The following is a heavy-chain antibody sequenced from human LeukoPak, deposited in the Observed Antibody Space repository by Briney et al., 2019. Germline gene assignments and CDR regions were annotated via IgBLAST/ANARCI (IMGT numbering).Heavy chain of an antibody. V-gene: IGHV4-39*07. CDR1: GGSISSSRYY. Sequence: SETLSLTCTVSGGSISSSRYYWGWIRQPPGKGREWIVRIYYSGSTYDNPSLKSRFTISVDTSKNQFSQKLSSVTAADAALYYCPRVHLYMDVWGQGTPVTVSS. CDR2: IYYSGST. CDR3: PRVHLYMDV. J-gene: IGHJ6*03.